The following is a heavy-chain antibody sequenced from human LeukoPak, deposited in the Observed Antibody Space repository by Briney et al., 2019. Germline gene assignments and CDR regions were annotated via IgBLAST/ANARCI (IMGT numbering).Heavy chain of an antibody. CDR3: AREGYCSGGSCYREGLGP. V-gene: IGHV1-2*02. J-gene: IGHJ5*02. D-gene: IGHD2-15*01. Sequence: ASVKVSCKASGYTFTGYYMHWVRQAPGQGLEWMGWINPNSGGTNYAQKFQGRVTITADESTSTAYMELSSLRSEDTAVYYCAREGYCSGGSCYREGLGPWGQGTLVTVSS. CDR1: GYTFTGYY. CDR2: INPNSGGT.